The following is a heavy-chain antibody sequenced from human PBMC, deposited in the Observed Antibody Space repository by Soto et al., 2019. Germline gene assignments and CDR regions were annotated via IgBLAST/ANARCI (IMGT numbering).Heavy chain of an antibody. J-gene: IGHJ4*02. CDR2: IYHSGST. V-gene: IGHV4-4*02. CDR1: GGSISSSNW. D-gene: IGHD6-19*01. Sequence: PSETLSLTYAVSGGSISSSNWWSWVRQPPGKGLEWIGEIYHSGSTNYNPSLKSRVTISVDKSKNQFSLKLSSVTAADTAVYYYACGIAVAGRFDYWGQGTLVTVSS. CDR3: ACGIAVAGRFDY.